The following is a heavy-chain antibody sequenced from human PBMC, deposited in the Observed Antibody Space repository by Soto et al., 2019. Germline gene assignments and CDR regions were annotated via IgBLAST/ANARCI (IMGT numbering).Heavy chain of an antibody. CDR3: ARGVQH. CDR1: GGSISSGGYH. V-gene: IGHV4-31*03. J-gene: IGHJ1*01. Sequence: QVQLQESGPGLVKPSQTLSLTCTVSGGSISSGGYHWSWIRQHPGKGLEWIGYIYYSGSTYYSPSLKIRLTISVDTAKNQFSLKVSSVTAADTAVYYCARGVQHWGQGTLVTVSS. CDR2: IYYSGST.